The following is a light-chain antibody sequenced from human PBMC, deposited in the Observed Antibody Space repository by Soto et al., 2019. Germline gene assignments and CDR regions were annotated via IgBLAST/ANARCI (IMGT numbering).Light chain of an antibody. Sequence: QSALTQPPSASGSPGQSVTISCTGTSSDVGGYNYVSWYQQHPGKAPKLMIYEVSKRPSGVPDRFSGSKSGNTASLTVSGLQAEAEAYYYCSSYAGSNNLVFGGGTKVTVL. CDR3: SSYAGSNNLV. CDR2: EVS. V-gene: IGLV2-8*01. CDR1: SSDVGGYNY. J-gene: IGLJ3*02.